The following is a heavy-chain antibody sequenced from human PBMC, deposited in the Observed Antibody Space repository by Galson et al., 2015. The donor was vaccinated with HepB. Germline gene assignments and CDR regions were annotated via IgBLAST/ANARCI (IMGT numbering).Heavy chain of an antibody. CDR2: INPRGGST. CDR1: GYTLTSYY. Sequence: SVTVSCKASGYTLTSYYMHWVRQAPGQGLEWMGLINPRGGSTRYAQKFQARVTMTRDTSTGTVYMEWRSLRPEDTAVYYCARVRGIEEAAAGGGFPARYYHYGMDVWGQGTTVTVSS. D-gene: IGHD6-13*01. CDR3: ARVRGIEEAAAGGGFPARYYHYGMDV. V-gene: IGHV1-46*01. J-gene: IGHJ6*02.